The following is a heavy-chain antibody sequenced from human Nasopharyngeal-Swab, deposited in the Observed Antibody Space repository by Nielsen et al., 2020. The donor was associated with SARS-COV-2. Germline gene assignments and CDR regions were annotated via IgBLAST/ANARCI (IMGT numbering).Heavy chain of an antibody. J-gene: IGHJ4*02. CDR1: GFTFSSYW. D-gene: IGHD1-26*01. V-gene: IGHV3-7*01. Sequence: LSLTCAASGFTFSSYWMSWVRQAPGKGLEWVASIKQDGSEKYYVDSVKGRFTISRDNAKNSLYLQMNSLRAEDTAVYYCARDGGSYNDYWGQGTLVTVSS. CDR2: IKQDGSEK. CDR3: ARDGGSYNDY.